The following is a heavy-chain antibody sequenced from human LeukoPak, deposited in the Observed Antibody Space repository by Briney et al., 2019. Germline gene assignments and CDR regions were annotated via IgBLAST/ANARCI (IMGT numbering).Heavy chain of an antibody. CDR2: IYYSGST. CDR3: ARSVPQPIAARPSYAFDI. Sequence: SQTLSLTCTVSGGSISSGGYYWSWIRQHPGKGLEWIGYIYYSGSTYYNPSLKSRVTISVDTSKNQFSLKLNSVTAADTAVYYCARSVPQPIAARPSYAFDIWGQGTMVTVSS. V-gene: IGHV4-31*03. D-gene: IGHD6-6*01. J-gene: IGHJ3*02. CDR1: GGSISSGGYY.